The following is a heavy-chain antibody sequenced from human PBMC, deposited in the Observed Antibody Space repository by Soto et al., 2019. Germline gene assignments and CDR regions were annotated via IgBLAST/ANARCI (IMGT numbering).Heavy chain of an antibody. CDR1: GFTFSSYA. D-gene: IGHD2-2*02. V-gene: IGHV3-64*01. CDR2: ISGNGGST. Sequence: GGSLRLSCAASGFTFSSYAMHWVRQAPGKGLEYVSAISGNGGSTYYANSVKGRFTISRDNSKNTLYLQMGSLGAEDMAVYYCAREVIVVVPAAIGTFDIRGQRTTVTVSS. CDR3: AREVIVVVPAAIGTFDI. J-gene: IGHJ3*02.